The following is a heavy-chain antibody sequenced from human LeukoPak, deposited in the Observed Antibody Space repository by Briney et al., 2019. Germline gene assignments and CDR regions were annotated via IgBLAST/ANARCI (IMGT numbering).Heavy chain of an antibody. CDR1: GFTFSDFF. CDR2: ISSSGSTI. Sequence: GGSLRLSCAASGFTFSDFFMGWVRQAPGKGLEWVSYISSSGSTIYYADSVKGRFTISRDNAKNSLYLQMNSLRAEDTAVYYCAELGITMIGGVWGKGTTVTISS. CDR3: AELGITMIGGV. D-gene: IGHD3-10*02. V-gene: IGHV3-11*04. J-gene: IGHJ6*04.